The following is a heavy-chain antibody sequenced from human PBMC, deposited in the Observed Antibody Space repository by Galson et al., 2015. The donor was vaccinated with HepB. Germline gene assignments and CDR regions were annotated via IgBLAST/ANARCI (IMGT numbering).Heavy chain of an antibody. CDR2: IYGGGDT. CDR1: GFTVSFNY. V-gene: IGHV3-66*02. CDR3: ASSSDPTRNWHFDL. D-gene: IGHD6-19*01. J-gene: IGHJ2*01. Sequence: SLRLSCAASGFTVSFNYTSWVRQAPGKGLEWVSLIYGGGDTTYADSVRGRFTISRDISKSTLYVQMTSLTTEDTAVYYCASSSDPTRNWHFDLWGRGTLVIVSS.